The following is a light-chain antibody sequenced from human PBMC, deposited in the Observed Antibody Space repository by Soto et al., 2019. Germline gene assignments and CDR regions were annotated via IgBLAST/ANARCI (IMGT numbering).Light chain of an antibody. J-gene: IGKJ3*01. V-gene: IGKV3-20*01. CDR3: PVYGTNPIFT. Sequence: ELFLTQSPDTLSLSPGDRAALSCRASQRVAGNFLAWYQQKPGQSPRLLIYGASYRASDIPDRFSGSGSGTDFTLTISRLEPEDFAMYFCPVYGTNPIFTFGPGTKVGIK. CDR2: GAS. CDR1: QRVAGNF.